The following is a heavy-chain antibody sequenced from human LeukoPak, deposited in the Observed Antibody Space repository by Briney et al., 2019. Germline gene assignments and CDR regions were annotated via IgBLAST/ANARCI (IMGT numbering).Heavy chain of an antibody. V-gene: IGHV4-38-2*02. CDR3: ARDSGGSGYLWFDP. J-gene: IGHJ5*02. CDR1: GYSISSGYY. Sequence: SETLSLTCTVSGYSISSGYYWGWIRQPPGKGLEWIGSIYHSGSTNYNPSLKSRVSISVDTSKNQFSLKLSSVTAADTAVYYCARDSGGSGYLWFDPWGQGTLVTVSS. CDR2: IYHSGST. D-gene: IGHD3-3*01.